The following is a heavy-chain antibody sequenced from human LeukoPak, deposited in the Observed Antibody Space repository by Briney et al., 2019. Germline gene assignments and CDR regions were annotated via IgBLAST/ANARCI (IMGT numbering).Heavy chain of an antibody. Sequence: ASVKVSCKASGYTFTSHGINWVRQATGQGLEWMGWMNPNSGNTGYAQKFQGRVTMTRNTSISTAYMELSSLRSEDTAVYYCAREVGYSSSWYKWDAFDIWGQGTMVTVSS. CDR3: AREVGYSSSWYKWDAFDI. V-gene: IGHV1-8*02. CDR1: GYTFTSHG. D-gene: IGHD6-13*01. CDR2: MNPNSGNT. J-gene: IGHJ3*02.